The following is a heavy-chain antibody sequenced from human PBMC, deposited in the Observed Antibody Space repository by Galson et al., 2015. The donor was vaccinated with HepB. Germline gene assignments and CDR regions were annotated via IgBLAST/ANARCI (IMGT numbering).Heavy chain of an antibody. CDR2: ISSSSSTI. CDR1: GFSFSTYT. D-gene: IGHD5-18*01. V-gene: IGHV3-48*04. CDR3: ARETVDTAMVVDY. J-gene: IGHJ4*02. Sequence: LRLSCAASGFSFSTYTMNWVRQAPGKGLEWISYISSSSSTIYYADSVKGRFTISRDNPKNSLYLQMNSLRADDTAVYYCARETVDTAMVVDYWGQGTLVSVSS.